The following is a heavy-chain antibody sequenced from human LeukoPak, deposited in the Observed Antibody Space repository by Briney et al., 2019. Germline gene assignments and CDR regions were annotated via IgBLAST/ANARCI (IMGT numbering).Heavy chain of an antibody. J-gene: IGHJ3*02. CDR3: ARDWFGESKVSRGAFDI. Sequence: GGSLRLSCAASGFSFSSYSMNWVRQAPGKGLEWVSSIGSAGSYIYYAGSVKGRFTISRDNAKNSLYLQMNSLRAEDTAVYYCARDWFGESKVSRGAFDIWGQGTMVTVSS. D-gene: IGHD3-10*01. V-gene: IGHV3-21*01. CDR2: IGSAGSYI. CDR1: GFSFSSYS.